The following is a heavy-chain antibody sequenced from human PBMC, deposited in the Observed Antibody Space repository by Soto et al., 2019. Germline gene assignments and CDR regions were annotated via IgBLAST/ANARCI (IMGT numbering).Heavy chain of an antibody. Sequence: QVQLVESGGGVVQPGRSLRLSCAASGFTFNSYGMHWVRQAPGKGLEWVAVISYDGSNKYYADSVKGRFTISRDNSKTTLYLQMNSLRVEDTAVYYCAKDNYYDFWSGYRGDAFDIWGPGTMVTVSS. D-gene: IGHD3-3*01. CDR1: GFTFNSYG. V-gene: IGHV3-30*18. CDR2: ISYDGSNK. J-gene: IGHJ3*02. CDR3: AKDNYYDFWSGYRGDAFDI.